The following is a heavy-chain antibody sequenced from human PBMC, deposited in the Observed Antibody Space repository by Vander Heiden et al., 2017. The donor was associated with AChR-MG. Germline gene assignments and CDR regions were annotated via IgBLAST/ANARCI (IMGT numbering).Heavy chain of an antibody. CDR1: GGSISSGDYY. J-gene: IGHJ3*02. CDR2: IYYSGST. V-gene: IGHV4-30-4*01. CDR3: ARVRWEVYGGNSAELGAFDI. Sequence: QVQLQESGPGLVKPSQTLSLTCPVPGGSISSGDYYWSWIRQPPGKGLEWIGYIYYSGSTYYNPSLKSRVTISVDTSKNQFSLKLSSVTAADTAVYYCARVRWEVYGGNSAELGAFDIWGQGTMVTVSS. D-gene: IGHD4-17*01.